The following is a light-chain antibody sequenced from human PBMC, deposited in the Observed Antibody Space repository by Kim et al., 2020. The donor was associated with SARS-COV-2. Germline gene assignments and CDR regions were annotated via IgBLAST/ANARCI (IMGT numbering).Light chain of an antibody. CDR1: SSDVGSSTR. CDR3: SSYTSSSTYV. Sequence: GHSVTTTCTGTSSDVGSSTRVSWYQQPPGTAPKLMIYEVNNRPSGVPDRFSGSKSGNTASLTISGLQAEDEADYYCSSYTSSSTYVFGTGTKVTVL. CDR2: EVN. J-gene: IGLJ1*01. V-gene: IGLV2-18*02.